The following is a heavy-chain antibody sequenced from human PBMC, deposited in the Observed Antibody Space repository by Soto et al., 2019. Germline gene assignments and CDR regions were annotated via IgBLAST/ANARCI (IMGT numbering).Heavy chain of an antibody. V-gene: IGHV1-69*08. CDR1: GGTFSSYT. Sequence: QVQLVQSGAEVKKPGSSVKVSCKASGGTFSSYTISWVRQAPGQGLEWMGRIIPILGIANYAQKFQGRVTITADKSTSTAYMELSSLRSEDTAVYYCARDHGGVVAPYYYYGMDVWGQGTTVTVSS. D-gene: IGHD3-16*01. CDR3: ARDHGGVVAPYYYYGMDV. CDR2: IIPILGIA. J-gene: IGHJ6*02.